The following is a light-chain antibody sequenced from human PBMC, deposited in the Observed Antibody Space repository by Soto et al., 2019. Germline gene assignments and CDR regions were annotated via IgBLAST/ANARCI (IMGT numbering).Light chain of an antibody. J-gene: IGKJ1*01. Sequence: DIQMTQSPTSVSASVGDRVTITCRASQGISRWLAWYQQKPGKAPKLLIFAASTLQSGVPSRFSGSGSGTDFTLTISSQQPEDFATYSCQQANSFPWTFGQGTKVEIK. CDR2: AAS. CDR1: QGISRW. CDR3: QQANSFPWT. V-gene: IGKV1-12*01.